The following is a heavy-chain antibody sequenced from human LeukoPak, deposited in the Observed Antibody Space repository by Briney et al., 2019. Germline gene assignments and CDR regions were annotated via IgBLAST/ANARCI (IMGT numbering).Heavy chain of an antibody. CDR2: INPNSGGT. D-gene: IGHD3-9*01. CDR3: ARGQRRLRYFDWLLQTRPYFDY. V-gene: IGHV1-2*02. Sequence: ASVKVSCKASGYTFTGYYMHWVRQAPGQGLEWMGWINPNSGGTNYAQKFQGRVTMTRDTSISTAYMELSRLRSDDTAVYYCARGQRRLRYFDWLLQTRPYFDYWGQGTLVTVSS. J-gene: IGHJ4*02. CDR1: GYTFTGYY.